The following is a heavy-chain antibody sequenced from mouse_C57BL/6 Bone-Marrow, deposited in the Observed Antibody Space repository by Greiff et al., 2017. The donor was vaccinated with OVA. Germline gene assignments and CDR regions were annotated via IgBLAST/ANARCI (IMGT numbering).Heavy chain of an antibody. Sequence: VHVVESGPGLVQPSQSLSITCTASGFSLTSYGVHWVRQSPGQGLEWLGVIWSGGSTDYNAAFISRLGISKDNSKSQVFFKMNSLQADDTAIYYCARKKLMDYWGQGTSVTVSS. V-gene: IGHV2-2*01. CDR2: IWSGGST. CDR3: ARKKLMDY. J-gene: IGHJ4*01. CDR1: GFSLTSYG.